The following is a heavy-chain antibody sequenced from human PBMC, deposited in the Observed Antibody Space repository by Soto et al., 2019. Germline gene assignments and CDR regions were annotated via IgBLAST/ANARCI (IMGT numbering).Heavy chain of an antibody. V-gene: IGHV3-30-3*01. J-gene: IGHJ4*02. CDR1: GFTFSSFA. CDR3: ARGATTVTTLDY. Sequence: GGSLRLSCAASGFTFSSFAMHWVRQAPGKGLEWVAVMSFDGGNKYYADSVKGRFTTSRDNSKNTLYLQMSNLSAEDTAVYYCARGATTVTTLDYWGQGTLVTVS. D-gene: IGHD4-17*01. CDR2: MSFDGGNK.